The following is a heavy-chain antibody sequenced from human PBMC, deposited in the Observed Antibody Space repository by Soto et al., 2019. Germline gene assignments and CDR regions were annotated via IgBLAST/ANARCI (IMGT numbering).Heavy chain of an antibody. Sequence: PSETLSLTCAVSDGSIGSSQCWSWIRQPPGKGLEWIGEINHSGSTNYNPSLKSRVTISVDTSKNQFSLKLSSVTAADTAVYYCARTPIAVASKRNNWFDPWGQGTLVTVSS. V-gene: IGHV4-4*02. CDR1: DGSIGSSQC. CDR2: INHSGST. J-gene: IGHJ5*02. D-gene: IGHD6-19*01. CDR3: ARTPIAVASKRNNWFDP.